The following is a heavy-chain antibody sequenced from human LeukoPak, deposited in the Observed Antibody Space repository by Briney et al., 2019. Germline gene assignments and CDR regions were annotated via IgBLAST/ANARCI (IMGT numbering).Heavy chain of an antibody. CDR1: GGSISSGGYY. J-gene: IGHJ4*02. CDR3: ARQRVNKWNNLWSFDY. D-gene: IGHD1/OR15-1a*01. V-gene: IGHV4-31*03. CDR2: IYYSGST. Sequence: SETLSLTCTVSGGSISSGGYYWSWIRQHPGKGLEWIGYIYYSGSTYYNPSLKSRVTISLDTSKNQFSLKLSSMTAADTAVYYCARQRVNKWNNLWSFDYWGQGTLVTVSS.